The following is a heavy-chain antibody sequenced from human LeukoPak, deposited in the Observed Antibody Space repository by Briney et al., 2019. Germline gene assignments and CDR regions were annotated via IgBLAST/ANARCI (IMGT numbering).Heavy chain of an antibody. J-gene: IGHJ5*02. CDR1: GGSLSNSY. Sequence: SETLSLTCTVSGGSLSNSYWSWIRQPAGEGLEWTGRVYTRGNTDYNPSLKSRVTMSIDTSKNQFSLKLSSVTAADAAVYYCARDIWNGGRWFDPWGQGTLVIVSS. CDR2: VYTRGNT. D-gene: IGHD1-1*01. V-gene: IGHV4-4*07. CDR3: ARDIWNGGRWFDP.